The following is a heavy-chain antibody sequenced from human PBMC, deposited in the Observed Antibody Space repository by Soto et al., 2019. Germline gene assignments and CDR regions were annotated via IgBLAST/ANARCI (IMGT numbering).Heavy chain of an antibody. Sequence: ASVKVSCKASGGTFSSYAISWVRQAPGQGLEWMGGIIPIFGTANYAQKFQGRVTITADESTSTAYMELSSLRSEDTAVYYCAWESPTDVGYYDSSGYYPKGMDVWGQGTTVTVSS. CDR1: GGTFSSYA. CDR3: AWESPTDVGYYDSSGYYPKGMDV. V-gene: IGHV1-69*13. D-gene: IGHD3-22*01. CDR2: IIPIFGTA. J-gene: IGHJ6*02.